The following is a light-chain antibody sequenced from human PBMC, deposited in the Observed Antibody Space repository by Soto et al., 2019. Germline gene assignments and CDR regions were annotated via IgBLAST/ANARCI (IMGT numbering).Light chain of an antibody. CDR2: GAY. Sequence: DIQLTQSPPSLSASEGDRVTITCQASHDIKNYLNWYQQKPGKAPKLLIYGAYNLDRGVPSRFSGSGTGTDFTFTIGSLQPEDVATYYCQQFDFLPPYTFGQGTRVEIK. CDR1: HDIKNY. CDR3: QQFDFLPPYT. J-gene: IGKJ2*01. V-gene: IGKV1-33*01.